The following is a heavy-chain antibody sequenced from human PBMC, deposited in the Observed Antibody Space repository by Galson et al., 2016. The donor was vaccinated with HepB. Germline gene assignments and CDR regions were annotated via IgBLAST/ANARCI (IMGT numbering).Heavy chain of an antibody. CDR1: GGFISSTTYY. Sequence: LSLTCSVSGGFISSTTYYWGWIRQPPGRGLEWIGSIFHSGHTYYNSSLKSRVTITVDTSKNQFSLKLNSVTAADTAVYHCARPRTSGYYYSAFDVWGQGAMVTVSS. V-gene: IGHV4-39*01. J-gene: IGHJ3*01. CDR2: IFHSGHT. CDR3: ARPRTSGYYYSAFDV. D-gene: IGHD3-22*01.